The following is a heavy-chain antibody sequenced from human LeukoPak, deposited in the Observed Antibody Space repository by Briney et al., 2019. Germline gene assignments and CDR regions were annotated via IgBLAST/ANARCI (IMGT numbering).Heavy chain of an antibody. V-gene: IGHV5-51*01. CDR3: ARQVRTGYDILTGRGYYYMDV. J-gene: IGHJ6*03. D-gene: IGHD3-9*01. CDR2: IYPGDSDT. Sequence: GAYLKISCKGSGYSFTSYWIGWVRKMLGKGLEWMGIIYPGDSDTRYRRSFQGQVTISADKSISPAYLQWSSLKASDTAMYYCARQVRTGYDILTGRGYYYMDVWGKGTTVTVSS. CDR1: GYSFTSYW.